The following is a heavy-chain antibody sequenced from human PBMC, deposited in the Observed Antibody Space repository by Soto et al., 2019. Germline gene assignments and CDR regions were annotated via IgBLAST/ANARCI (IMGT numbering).Heavy chain of an antibody. V-gene: IGHV3-33*01. CDR1: GFTFSSYG. J-gene: IGHJ1*01. CDR3: ARDRQWLAGSSAEYFQH. CDR2: IWYDGSNK. D-gene: IGHD6-19*01. Sequence: GGSLRLSCAASGFTFSSYGMHWVRQAPGKGLEWVAVIWYDGSNKYYADSVKGRFTISRDNSKNTLYLQMNSLRAEDTAVYYCARDRQWLAGSSAEYFQHWGQGTLVTVSS.